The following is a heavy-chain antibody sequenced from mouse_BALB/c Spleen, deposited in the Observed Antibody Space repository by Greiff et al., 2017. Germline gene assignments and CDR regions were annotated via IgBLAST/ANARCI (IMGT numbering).Heavy chain of an antibody. CDR3: ARVRYQSYAMDY. J-gene: IGHJ4*01. CDR2: IWSGGST. CDR1: GFSLTSYG. Sequence: VKLQQSGPGLVQPSQSLSITCTVSGFSLTSYGVHWVRQSPGKGLEWLGVIWSGGSTDYNAAFISRLSISKDNSKSQVFFKMNSLQADDTAIYYCARVRYQSYAMDYWGQGTSVTVSS. V-gene: IGHV2-4-1*01. D-gene: IGHD1-1*01.